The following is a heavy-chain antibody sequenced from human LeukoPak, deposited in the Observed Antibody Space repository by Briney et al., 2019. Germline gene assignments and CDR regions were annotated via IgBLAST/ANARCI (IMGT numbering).Heavy chain of an antibody. V-gene: IGHV4-31*03. J-gene: IGHJ6*02. CDR1: GGSISRGGYY. CDR2: IYYSGST. D-gene: IGHD4-17*01. Sequence: PSETLSLTCTVSGGSISRGGYYWSWIRQHPGKGLEWIGYIYYSGSTYYNPSLKSRVTISVDTSKDQFSLKLSSVTAADTAVYYCARDVYGDYYYYGMDVWGQGTTVTVSS. CDR3: ARDVYGDYYYYGMDV.